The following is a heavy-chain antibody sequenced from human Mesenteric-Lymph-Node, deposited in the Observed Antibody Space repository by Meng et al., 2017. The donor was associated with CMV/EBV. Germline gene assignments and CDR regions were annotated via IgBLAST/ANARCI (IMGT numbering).Heavy chain of an antibody. D-gene: IGHD3-10*01. Sequence: SGYTFTSYGINWVRQAPGQALEWMGWINTDNGNTHYAQEFQGRVTMTTDTSTSTAYMELRSLRSDDTALYYCARDPSGSGSPRRVDVWGQGTTVTVSS. CDR2: INTDNGNT. CDR1: GYTFTSYG. CDR3: ARDPSGSGSPRRVDV. J-gene: IGHJ6*02. V-gene: IGHV1-18*04.